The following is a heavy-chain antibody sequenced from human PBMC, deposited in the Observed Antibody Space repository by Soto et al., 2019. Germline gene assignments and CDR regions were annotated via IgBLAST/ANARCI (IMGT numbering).Heavy chain of an antibody. V-gene: IGHV1-69*12. CDR1: GGTFSSYA. J-gene: IGHJ5*02. D-gene: IGHD6-6*01. CDR3: ARDAIPYSSSSGRWFDP. Sequence: QVQLVQSGAEVKKPGSSVKVSCKASGGTFSSYAISWVRQAPGQGLEWMGGIIPIFGTANYAQKFQGRVTLTADESTSTAYMELSSLRCGDTAVYYCARDAIPYSSSSGRWFDPWGQGTLVTVSS. CDR2: IIPIFGTA.